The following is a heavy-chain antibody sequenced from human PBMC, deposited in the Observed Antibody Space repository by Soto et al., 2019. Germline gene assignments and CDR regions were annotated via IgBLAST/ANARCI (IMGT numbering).Heavy chain of an antibody. D-gene: IGHD6-19*01. Sequence: PGESLKISCKGSGYSFTSYWIGWVRQMPGKGLEWMGIIYPGDSDTRYSPSFQGQVTISADKSISTAYLQWSSLKASDTAMYYCASRDSPQWLVPMDWGQGTLVTVSS. CDR2: IYPGDSDT. CDR3: ASRDSPQWLVPMD. J-gene: IGHJ4*02. V-gene: IGHV5-51*01. CDR1: GYSFTSYW.